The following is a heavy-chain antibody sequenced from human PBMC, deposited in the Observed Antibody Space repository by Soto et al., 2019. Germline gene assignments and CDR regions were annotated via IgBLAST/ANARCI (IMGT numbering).Heavy chain of an antibody. Sequence: EAQLVQSGGGLVQPGGSMRLSCAGSGFTFSSYWMHWVRQAPGKGLVWVSRIKFDGSSEYYADSVKGRFTISRDNAKKTPYPEMNRLSAVNTGESYYASGASNASNWRYDNLGQGTLVTVSS. V-gene: IGHV3-74*01. CDR2: IKFDGSSE. CDR3: ASGASNASNWRYDN. D-gene: IGHD2-15*01. J-gene: IGHJ4*02. CDR1: GFTFSSYW.